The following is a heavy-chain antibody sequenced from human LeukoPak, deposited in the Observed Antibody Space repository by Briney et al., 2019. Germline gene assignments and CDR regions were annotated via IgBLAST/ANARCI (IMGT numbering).Heavy chain of an antibody. J-gene: IGHJ4*02. CDR2: MYPGDSDT. Sequence: GESLKISCKGSGYSFTNYWIGWVRQMPGKGLEWMGIMYPGDSDTRYSPSFQGQVTISADKSSSTAYLQWSSLKASDTAMYYCARRRGGVVVATTDFDYWGQGTLVTVSS. CDR1: GYSFTNYW. CDR3: ARRRGGVVVATTDFDY. D-gene: IGHD5-12*01. V-gene: IGHV5-51*01.